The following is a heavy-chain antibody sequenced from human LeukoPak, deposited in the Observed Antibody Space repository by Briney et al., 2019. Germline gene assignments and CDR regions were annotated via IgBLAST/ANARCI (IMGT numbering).Heavy chain of an antibody. Sequence: GASVKVSCKASGYTFTSYDINWVRQATGQGLEWMGWMNPNSGNTGYAQKFQGRVTMTRDTSISTAYMELSRLRSDDTAVYYCARGADYYGSGSREIFDYWGQGTLVTVSS. CDR1: GYTFTSYD. V-gene: IGHV1-8*01. CDR2: MNPNSGNT. J-gene: IGHJ4*02. D-gene: IGHD3-10*01. CDR3: ARGADYYGSGSREIFDY.